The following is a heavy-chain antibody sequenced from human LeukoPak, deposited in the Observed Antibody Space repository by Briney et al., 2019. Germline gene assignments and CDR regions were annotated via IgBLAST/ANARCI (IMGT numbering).Heavy chain of an antibody. CDR1: GYTFTGYH. J-gene: IGHJ3*02. CDR3: ARDSYDYGDFGDAFDI. V-gene: IGHV1-2*04. D-gene: IGHD4-17*01. Sequence: GASVKVSCKASGYTFTGYHMHWVRQAPGQGLEWMGWINPNSGGTNYAQKFQGWVTMTRDTSISTAYMELSRLRSDDTAVYYCARDSYDYGDFGDAFDIWGQGTMVTVSS. CDR2: INPNSGGT.